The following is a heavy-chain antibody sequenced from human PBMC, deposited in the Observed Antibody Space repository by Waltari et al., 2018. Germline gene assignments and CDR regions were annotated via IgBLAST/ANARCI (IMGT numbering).Heavy chain of an antibody. V-gene: IGHV4-39*07. J-gene: IGHJ5*02. CDR3: ASGPGESPSDWFDP. D-gene: IGHD4-17*01. CDR1: GGSISSSSYY. Sequence: QLQLQESGPGLVKPSETLSLTCTVSGGSISSSSYYWGWIRQPPGKGLEWIGSIYYSGSTDYNPSLKGRVTISVDTSKNQFSLKLSSVTAADTAVYYCASGPGESPSDWFDPWGQGTLVTVSS. CDR2: IYYSGST.